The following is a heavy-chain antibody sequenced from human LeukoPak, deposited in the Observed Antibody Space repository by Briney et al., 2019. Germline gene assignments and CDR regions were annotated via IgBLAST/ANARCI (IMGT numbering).Heavy chain of an antibody. J-gene: IGHJ5*02. CDR2: ITAGGLTT. CDR1: GFTFSSYG. CDR3: ARDYAVMYPIANFFDP. D-gene: IGHD2-2*01. Sequence: PGGSLRLSCAASGFTFSSYGMHWVRQAPGRGLEWVSAITAGGLTTYYTDSVKGRFTISRDNSKNTLYLQMDSLRAEDTAVYYCARDYAVMYPIANFFDPWGQGTLVSVSS. V-gene: IGHV3-23*01.